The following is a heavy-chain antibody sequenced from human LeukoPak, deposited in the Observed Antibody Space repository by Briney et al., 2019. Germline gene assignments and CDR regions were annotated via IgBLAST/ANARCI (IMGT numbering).Heavy chain of an antibody. CDR2: IYYTGST. V-gene: IGHV4-59*12. CDR3: ASSYSGQTAYGMDV. Sequence: SETLSLTCTVSGGSMSSYYWSWIRQPPGKGLEWIGYIYYTGSTNYNPSLKSRVTISVDTSKNQFSLKLSSVTAADTAVYYCASSYSGQTAYGMDVWGQGTTVTVSS. J-gene: IGHJ6*02. D-gene: IGHD5-12*01. CDR1: GGSMSSYY.